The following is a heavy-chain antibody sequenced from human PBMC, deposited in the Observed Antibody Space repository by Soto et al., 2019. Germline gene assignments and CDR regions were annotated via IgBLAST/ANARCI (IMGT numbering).Heavy chain of an antibody. CDR1: GFRFEDYA. Sequence: EVQLVESGGGLVQPGRSLRHSCAASGFRFEDYAMHWIRKAPGKGLEWVSGIAWNSDIIGYADSVKGRFTISRDNGKNSLYLQMNSLRPEDTALYYCAKDHYGSAIYGMDVWGQGTTVTVSS. J-gene: IGHJ6*02. CDR3: AKDHYGSAIYGMDV. D-gene: IGHD3-10*01. CDR2: IAWNSDII. V-gene: IGHV3-9*01.